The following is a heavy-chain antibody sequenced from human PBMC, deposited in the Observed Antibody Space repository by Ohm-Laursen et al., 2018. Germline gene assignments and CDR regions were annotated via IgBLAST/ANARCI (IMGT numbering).Heavy chain of an antibody. Sequence: SLRLSCSASGFTFSSYAMTWFRQAPGKGLEWVSTISGNSDIIYDTDSVKGRFTISRDNSKNTLYLQMNSLRAEDTAVYYCAKGRSGHPRGVGAFDIWGQGTMVTVSS. CDR2: ISGNSDII. J-gene: IGHJ3*02. CDR3: AKGRSGHPRGVGAFDI. D-gene: IGHD3-16*01. CDR1: GFTFSSYA. V-gene: IGHV3-23*01.